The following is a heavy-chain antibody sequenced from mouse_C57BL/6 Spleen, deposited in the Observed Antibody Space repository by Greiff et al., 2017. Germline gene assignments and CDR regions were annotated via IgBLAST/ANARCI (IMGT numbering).Heavy chain of an antibody. CDR1: GYTFTSYW. V-gene: IGHV1-69*01. D-gene: IGHD2-2*01. J-gene: IGHJ2*01. CDR3: ARDGGDGYAFDY. CDR2: IDPSDSYT. Sequence: QVQLQQPGAELVMPGASVKLSCKASGYTFTSYWMHWVKQRPGQGLEWIGEIDPSDSYTNYNQKFKGKSTLTVDKSSSTAYMQLSSLTSEDSAVYYCARDGGDGYAFDYWGQGTTLTVSS.